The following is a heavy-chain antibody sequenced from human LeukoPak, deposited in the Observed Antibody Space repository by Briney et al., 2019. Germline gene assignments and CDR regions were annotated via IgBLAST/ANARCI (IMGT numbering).Heavy chain of an antibody. D-gene: IGHD4-17*01. V-gene: IGHV3-23*01. J-gene: IGHJ4*02. CDR3: AKGGIYGDCGAF. CDR1: GFTFFESA. Sequence: GGSLTLSCAASGFTFFESAMSWVRQAPGKGLEWVAGISASGGVTYYTDSVKGRFTISRDTSKGTVYLQMHSLRVDDAAVYFCAKGGIYGDCGAFWGQGTLVAVSS. CDR2: ISASGGVT.